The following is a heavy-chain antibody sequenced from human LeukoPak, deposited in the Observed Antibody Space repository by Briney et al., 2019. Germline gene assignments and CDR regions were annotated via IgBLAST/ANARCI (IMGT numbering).Heavy chain of an antibody. V-gene: IGHV1-46*02. CDR2: INPSGGST. CDR3: ARQGTYSSAIGMGY. D-gene: IGHD6-19*01. Sequence: ASVKVSCKASGYTFNNHYMYWVRQAPGQGLEWMGVINPSGGSTSYAQKFQGRVTTTRDTSTRTVYMEVNSLRSEDTAVYYCARQGTYSSAIGMGYWGQGTLVTVSS. J-gene: IGHJ4*02. CDR1: GYTFNNHY.